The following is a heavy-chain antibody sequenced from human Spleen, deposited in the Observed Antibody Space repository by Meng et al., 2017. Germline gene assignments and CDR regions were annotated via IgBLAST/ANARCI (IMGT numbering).Heavy chain of an antibody. CDR1: GFTFSSYG. Sequence: GESLKISCVASGFTFSSYGMHWVRQAPGKGLEWVAVIWYDGSNKDYADSVRGRFTISRDDSKNTLYLQMNSLTASDTAMYYCARQLGRYFDVWGRGTLVTVSS. CDR2: IWYDGSNK. V-gene: IGHV3-33*01. J-gene: IGHJ2*01. D-gene: IGHD5-24*01. CDR3: ARQLGRYFDV.